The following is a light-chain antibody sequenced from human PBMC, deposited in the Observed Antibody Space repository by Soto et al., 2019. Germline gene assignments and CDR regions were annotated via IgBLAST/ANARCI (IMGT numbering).Light chain of an antibody. CDR3: QQRSNWTPFT. J-gene: IGKJ3*01. Sequence: EIVLTQSPATLSLSPGERATLSCRASQSVSRYLAWYQQKPGQAPRLLIYDASNRATGIPARFSGSGSGTDFTLTISSLEPEDFAVYYCQQRSNWTPFTFGPGNKVDI. CDR1: QSVSRY. CDR2: DAS. V-gene: IGKV3-11*01.